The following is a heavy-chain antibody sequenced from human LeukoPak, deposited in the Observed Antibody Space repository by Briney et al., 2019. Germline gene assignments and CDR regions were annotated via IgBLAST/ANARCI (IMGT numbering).Heavy chain of an antibody. J-gene: IGHJ4*02. CDR2: ISYDGSNK. D-gene: IGHD3-16*02. CDR3: ARVQLLFPMITFGGVIKPLDY. Sequence: PGGSLRLSCAASGFTFSSYAMHWVRQAPGKGLEWVAVISYDGSNKYYADSVKGRFTISRDNSKNTLYLQMNSLRAEDTAVYYCARVQLLFPMITFGGVIKPLDYWGQGTLVTVSS. V-gene: IGHV3-30-3*01. CDR1: GFTFSSYA.